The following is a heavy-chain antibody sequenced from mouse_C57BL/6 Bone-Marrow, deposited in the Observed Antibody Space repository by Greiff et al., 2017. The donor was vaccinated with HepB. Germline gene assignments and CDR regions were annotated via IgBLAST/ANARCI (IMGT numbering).Heavy chain of an antibody. J-gene: IGHJ4*01. D-gene: IGHD5-5*01. CDR3: ARAYLYAMDY. Sequence: VQLQQSGAELVRPGASVKLSCKASGYTFTDYYINWVKQRPGQGLEWIARIYPGSGNTYYNEKFKGKATLTAEKSSSTAYMQLSSLTSEDSAVYFCARAYLYAMDYWGQGTSVTVSS. CDR1: GYTFTDYY. CDR2: IYPGSGNT. V-gene: IGHV1-76*01.